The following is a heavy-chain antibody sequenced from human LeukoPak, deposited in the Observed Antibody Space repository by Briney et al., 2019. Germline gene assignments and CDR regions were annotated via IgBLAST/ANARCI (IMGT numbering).Heavy chain of an antibody. V-gene: IGHV3-43*01. CDR2: ISWDGGST. CDR3: AKDGKNFFDY. CDR1: GFTFDHHT. J-gene: IGHJ4*02. Sequence: GGSLRLSCAASGFTFDHHTMHWVRQAPGKGLEWVSLISWDGGSTYYADSVKGRFTISRDNSKNSLSLQMNSLRAEDTALYYCAKDGKNFFDYWGQGTLVTVSS.